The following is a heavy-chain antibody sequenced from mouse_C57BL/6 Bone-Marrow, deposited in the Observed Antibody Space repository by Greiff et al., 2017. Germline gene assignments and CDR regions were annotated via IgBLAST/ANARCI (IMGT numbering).Heavy chain of an antibody. Sequence: LVESGAELVKPGASVKLSCKASGYTFTSYGISWVKQRTGQGLEWIGEIYPRSGNTYYNEKFKGKATLTADKSSSTAYMELRSLTSEDSAVYFCARWGGRGNYVFYAMDYWGQGTSVTVSS. V-gene: IGHV1-81*01. CDR3: ARWGGRGNYVFYAMDY. D-gene: IGHD2-1*01. J-gene: IGHJ4*01. CDR2: IYPRSGNT. CDR1: GYTFTSYG.